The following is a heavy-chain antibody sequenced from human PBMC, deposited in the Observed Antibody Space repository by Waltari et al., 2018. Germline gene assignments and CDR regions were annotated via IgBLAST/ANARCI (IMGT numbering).Heavy chain of an antibody. J-gene: IGHJ4*02. CDR2: ISSDGSTT. D-gene: IGHD3-9*01. V-gene: IGHV3-74*01. Sequence: EVQLEESGGGLVQPGGSLSLSCAASGFTFSSYWMPWVRQAPGTGLVGVSRISSDGSTTSYADSVKGRFTISRDNDKTTLYLQVNSLSAEDTAVYYCASAYYDILDWGQGTLVTVSS. CDR1: GFTFSSYW. CDR3: ASAYYDILD.